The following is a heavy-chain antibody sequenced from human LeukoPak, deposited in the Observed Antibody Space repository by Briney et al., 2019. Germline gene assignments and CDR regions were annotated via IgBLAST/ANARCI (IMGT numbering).Heavy chain of an antibody. CDR3: ARDHSDYGDRVYFDY. D-gene: IGHD4-17*01. V-gene: IGHV1-18*01. CDR2: ISAYNGNT. CDR1: GYTFTSYG. J-gene: IGHJ4*02. Sequence: ASVKVSCKASGYTFTSYGISWVRQAPGQGLEWMGWISAYNGNTNYAQKLQGRVTMTTDTSTSTAYMELRSLRSDDTAVYYRARDHSDYGDRVYFDYWGQGTLVTVSS.